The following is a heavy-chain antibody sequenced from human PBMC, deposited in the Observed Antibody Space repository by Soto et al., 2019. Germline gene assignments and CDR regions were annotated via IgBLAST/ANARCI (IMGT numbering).Heavy chain of an antibody. V-gene: IGHV3-9*01. CDR3: AISQDRLSSGWYILYDAFDI. CDR2: INWKSDI. D-gene: IGHD6-19*01. Sequence: GGSLRLSCAVSGFTFDDNAMHWVRQAPEKGLEWVSGINWKSDIGYADSVKGRFTISRDNAENSLYLQMNSLRAEDTALYYCAISQDRLSSGWYILYDAFDIWGQGTMVTVSS. J-gene: IGHJ3*02. CDR1: GFTFDDNA.